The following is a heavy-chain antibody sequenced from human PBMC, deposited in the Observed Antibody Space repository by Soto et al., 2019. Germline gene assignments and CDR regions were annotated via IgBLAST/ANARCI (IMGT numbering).Heavy chain of an antibody. D-gene: IGHD3-9*01. CDR2: ISGSGGST. CDR3: AKLNGRDILTGFDAFDI. J-gene: IGHJ3*02. Sequence: EVQLLESGGGLVQPGGSLRLSCAASGFTFSSYAMSWVRQAPGKGLEWVSAISGSGGSTYYADSVKGRFTISRDNSKNTLYLQMNSLRAEDTAVYYCAKLNGRDILTGFDAFDIWGQGTMVTVSS. CDR1: GFTFSSYA. V-gene: IGHV3-23*01.